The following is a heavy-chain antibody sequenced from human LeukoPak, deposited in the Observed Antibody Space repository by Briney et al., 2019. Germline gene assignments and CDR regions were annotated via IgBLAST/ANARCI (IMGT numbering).Heavy chain of an antibody. V-gene: IGHV3-53*01. J-gene: IGHJ3*02. CDR1: GFTPSGNY. CDR2: IYSVGGT. Sequence: PVGALRLSSVDPGFTPSGNYISWVRDAPGEGVERVSVIYSVGGTYYSDSVKGRFTIYRENSKNTLYIKMNSLRAEDTAVYYCARDLVTMVRGATADAFDIWGQGTMVTVSS. CDR3: ARDLVTMVRGATADAFDI. D-gene: IGHD3-10*01.